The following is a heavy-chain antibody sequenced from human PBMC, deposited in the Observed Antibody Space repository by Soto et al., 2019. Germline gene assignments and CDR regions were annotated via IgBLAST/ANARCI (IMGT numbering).Heavy chain of an antibody. V-gene: IGHV1-18*01. CDR3: ARDAAAGLNDY. D-gene: IGHD6-13*01. J-gene: IGHJ4*02. CDR1: GYTFTSYG. Sequence: QVQLVHSGAEVKKPGASVKVSCKASGYTFTSYGISWVRQAPGQGLEWMGWISAYNGNTQYAQKFQGRVTMTTDTSTSTAYMEVRSLRSDATAVYYCARDAAAGLNDYWVQGTLVTVSS. CDR2: ISAYNGNT.